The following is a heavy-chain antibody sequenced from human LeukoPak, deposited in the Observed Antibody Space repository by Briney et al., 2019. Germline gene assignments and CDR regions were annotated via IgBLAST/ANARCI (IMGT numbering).Heavy chain of an antibody. CDR2: IIPIFGTA. Sequence: GASVKVSCKASGGTFSSYAISWVRQAPGQGLEWMGGIIPIFGTANYAQKFQGRVTITADKSTSTAYMELSSLRSEDTAVYYCARVGGYYYYYYMDVWGKGATVTVSS. CDR1: GGTFSSYA. V-gene: IGHV1-69*06. D-gene: IGHD1-26*01. J-gene: IGHJ6*03. CDR3: ARVGGYYYYYYMDV.